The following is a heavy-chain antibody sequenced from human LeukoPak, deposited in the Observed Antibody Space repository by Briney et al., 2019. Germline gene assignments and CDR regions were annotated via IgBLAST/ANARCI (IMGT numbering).Heavy chain of an antibody. Sequence: GGSLRLSCAASGFTFSSYSMSWVRQAPGKGLEWVANIQQDGSERYYVDSVKGRFTISRDNVKNMLYLQMNSLRAEDTAVYYCTRLAARQILGYYGMDVWGQGTTVTVSS. CDR2: IQQDGSER. D-gene: IGHD6-6*01. J-gene: IGHJ6*02. V-gene: IGHV3-7*02. CDR1: GFTFSSYS. CDR3: TRLAARQILGYYGMDV.